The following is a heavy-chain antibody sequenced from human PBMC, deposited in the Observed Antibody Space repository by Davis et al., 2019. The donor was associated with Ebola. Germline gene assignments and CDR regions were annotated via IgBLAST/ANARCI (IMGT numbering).Heavy chain of an antibody. CDR3: ARGLGSVPAASPMYYYYYYGMDV. CDR1: GYTFTSYD. Sequence: ASVKVSCKASGYTFTSYDINWVRQATGQGLEWMGWMNPNSGNTGYAQKFQGRVTMTRNTSISTAYMELSSLRSEDTAVYYCARGLGSVPAASPMYYYYYYGMDVWGQGTTVTVSS. CDR2: MNPNSGNT. J-gene: IGHJ6*02. D-gene: IGHD2-2*01. V-gene: IGHV1-8*01.